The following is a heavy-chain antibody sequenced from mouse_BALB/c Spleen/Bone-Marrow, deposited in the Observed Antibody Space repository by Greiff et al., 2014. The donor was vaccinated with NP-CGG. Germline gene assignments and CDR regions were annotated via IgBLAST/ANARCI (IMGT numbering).Heavy chain of an antibody. CDR1: GYTFTDYN. J-gene: IGHJ2*01. CDR3: ARSRGTTVTTYYFDY. CDR2: IYPHNGGN. V-gene: IGHV1S29*02. Sequence: EVQLQQSGPELVKPGASVKISCKASGYTFTDYNMHWVKQSHGKSLEWIVYIYPHNGGNGYNQKFKNKATLTVDSSSSAAYMELRSLTSEDSAVYYCARSRGTTVTTYYFDYWGQGTTLTVSS. D-gene: IGHD2-2*01.